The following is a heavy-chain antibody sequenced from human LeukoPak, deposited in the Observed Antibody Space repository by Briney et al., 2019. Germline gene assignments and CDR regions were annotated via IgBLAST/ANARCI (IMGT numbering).Heavy chain of an antibody. Sequence: GGSLRLSCAASGFTFDDYAMHWVRQAPGKGLEWVSGISWNSGSIGYADSVKGRFTISRDNAENSLYLQMNSLRAEDTALYYCAKELRGYSYGLPFDYWGQGTLVTVSS. CDR3: AKELRGYSYGLPFDY. J-gene: IGHJ4*02. V-gene: IGHV3-9*01. CDR2: ISWNSGSI. D-gene: IGHD5-18*01. CDR1: GFTFDDYA.